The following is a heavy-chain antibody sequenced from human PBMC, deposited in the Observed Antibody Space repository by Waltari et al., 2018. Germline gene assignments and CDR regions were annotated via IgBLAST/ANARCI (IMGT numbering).Heavy chain of an antibody. V-gene: IGHV3-23*01. J-gene: IGHJ4*02. CDR1: GFTFRSYA. Sequence: EVQLLESGGGLVQPGGSLRLSCAASGFTFRSYAMSWVRQAPGKGLGWVSAISGSGGSTYYADSVKGRFTISRDNSKNTLYLQMNSLRAEDTAVYYCAKDRLALTVAYYFDYWGQGTLVTVSS. CDR3: AKDRLALTVAYYFDY. CDR2: ISGSGGST. D-gene: IGHD3-16*01.